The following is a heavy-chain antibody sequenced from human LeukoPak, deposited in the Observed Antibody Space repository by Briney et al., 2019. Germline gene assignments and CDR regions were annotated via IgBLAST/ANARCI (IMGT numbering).Heavy chain of an antibody. CDR1: GFTFSSYG. J-gene: IGHJ4*02. Sequence: GRPLRLSCAASGFTFSSYGMHWVRQAPGKGLEWVAVIWYDGSNKYYADSVKGRFTISRDNSKNTVSLQMSSLRAEDTAMYYCVKDLYKGDTSTWYYFDYWGQGTLVTVSS. CDR2: IWYDGSNK. D-gene: IGHD6-13*01. CDR3: VKDLYKGDTSTWYYFDY. V-gene: IGHV3-33*06.